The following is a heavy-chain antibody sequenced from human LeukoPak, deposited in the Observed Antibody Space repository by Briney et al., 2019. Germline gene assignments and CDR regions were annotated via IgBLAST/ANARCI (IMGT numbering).Heavy chain of an antibody. CDR1: GFTFSSYS. V-gene: IGHV3-21*01. CDR2: ISSSSSYI. J-gene: IGHJ5*02. D-gene: IGHD6-13*01. CDR3: ARDLPGIAAAGDNWFDP. Sequence: AGGSLRLSCAASGFTFSSYSMNWVRQAPGKGLKWVSSISSSSSYIYYADSVKGRFTISGDNAKNSLYLQMNSLRAEDTAVYYCARDLPGIAAAGDNWFDPWGQGTLVTVSS.